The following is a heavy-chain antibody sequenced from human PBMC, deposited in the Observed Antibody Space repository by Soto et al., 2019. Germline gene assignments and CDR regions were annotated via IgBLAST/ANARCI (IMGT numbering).Heavy chain of an antibody. J-gene: IGHJ4*02. V-gene: IGHV4-59*08. CDR1: GDSISSYN. Sequence: SETLSLTCTLSGDSISSYNLAWIRQPPGKGLEWIGYIYSTGSTNYSPALKSRVTISVDTSKNQFSLRLSSVTAADTAVYYCARHGSRIVDYWGQGTLVTVSS. D-gene: IGHD3-10*01. CDR3: ARHGSRIVDY. CDR2: IYSTGST.